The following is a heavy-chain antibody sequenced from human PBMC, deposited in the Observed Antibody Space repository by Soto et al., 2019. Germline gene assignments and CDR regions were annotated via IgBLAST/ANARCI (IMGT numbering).Heavy chain of an antibody. CDR2: IYHTGST. V-gene: IGHV4-30-4*01. J-gene: IGHJ4*02. CDR3: ARVPDY. CDR1: GGSMSRGDYY. Sequence: PSETLSLTCTVSGGSMSRGDYYWSWIRQPPGKGLEWIGFIYHTGSTYYSPSLKNRVAISVDTSKNQFSLKLSSVTAADTAVYHCARVPDYWGQGILVTVSS. D-gene: IGHD2-2*01.